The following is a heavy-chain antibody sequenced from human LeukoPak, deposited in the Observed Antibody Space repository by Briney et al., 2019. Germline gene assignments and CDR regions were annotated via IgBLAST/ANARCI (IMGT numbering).Heavy chain of an antibody. CDR2: INSDGSST. J-gene: IGHJ6*02. D-gene: IGHD1-26*01. CDR3: ARRRIVGAYYYYYYGLDV. CDR1: GFTFSSYW. V-gene: IGHV3-74*01. Sequence: QPGGSLRLSCAASGFTFSSYWMHWVRQAPGKGLVWVSRINSDGSSTTYADSVKGRFTISRDNAKNTVYLQMNSLRAEDTAVYYCARRRIVGAYYYYYYGLDVWGQGTTVTVSS.